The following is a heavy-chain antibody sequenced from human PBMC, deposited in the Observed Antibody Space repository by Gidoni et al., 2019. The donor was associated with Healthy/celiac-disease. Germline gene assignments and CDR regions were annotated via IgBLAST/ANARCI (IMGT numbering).Heavy chain of an antibody. D-gene: IGHD3-22*01. CDR3: AHITNYYDSSGYYIPTLDMDV. CDR1: GFSLSTSGVG. V-gene: IGHV2-5*01. Sequence: QITLKESGPTLVKPTQTLTLTCTFSGFSLSTSGVGVGWIRQPPGKALEWLALIYWNDDKRYSPSLKSRLTITKDTSKNQVVLTMTNMDPVDTATYYCAHITNYYDSSGYYIPTLDMDVWGQGTTVTVSS. J-gene: IGHJ6*02. CDR2: IYWNDDK.